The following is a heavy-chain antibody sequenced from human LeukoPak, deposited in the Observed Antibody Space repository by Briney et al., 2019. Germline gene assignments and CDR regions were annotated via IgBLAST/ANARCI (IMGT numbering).Heavy chain of an antibody. V-gene: IGHV1-2*02. CDR1: GYTFTGYY. D-gene: IGHD3-3*01. J-gene: IGHJ5*02. Sequence: ASVKVSCKASGYTFTGYYMHWVRQAPGQGLELMGLINPNSGGTNYAQKFQGRVTMTRDTSISTAYMELSRLRSDDTAVYYCARGDYDFWSGLNWFDPWGQGTLVTVSS. CDR2: INPNSGGT. CDR3: ARGDYDFWSGLNWFDP.